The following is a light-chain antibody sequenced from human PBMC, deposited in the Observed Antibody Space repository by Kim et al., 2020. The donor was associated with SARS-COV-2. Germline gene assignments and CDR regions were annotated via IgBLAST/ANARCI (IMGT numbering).Light chain of an antibody. CDR3: GTWDSSLGTGV. Sequence: QSVLTQPPSVSAAPGQMVTISCSGSSSNIGSNYVSWYQQVPGTAPKLLISDNNKRPSGISDRISGSKSGTSATLDITGLQTGDEADYYCGTWDSSLGTGVFGGGTQLTVL. CDR2: DNN. V-gene: IGLV1-51*01. J-gene: IGLJ3*02. CDR1: SSNIGSNY.